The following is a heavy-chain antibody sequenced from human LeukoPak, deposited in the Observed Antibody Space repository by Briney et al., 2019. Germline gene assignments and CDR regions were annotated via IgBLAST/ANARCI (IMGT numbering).Heavy chain of an antibody. D-gene: IGHD5-12*01. Sequence: PGGSLRLSCTASGFAFGDYAMSWVRQAPGKGLEWVGFIRSKAYGGTTEYAASVKGRFTISRDDSKSIAYLQMNSLKTEDTAVYYCTRATRGYSGYDYGSWFDPWGQGTLVTVSS. CDR3: TRATRGYSGYDYGSWFDP. J-gene: IGHJ5*02. V-gene: IGHV3-49*04. CDR2: IRSKAYGGTT. CDR1: GFAFGDYA.